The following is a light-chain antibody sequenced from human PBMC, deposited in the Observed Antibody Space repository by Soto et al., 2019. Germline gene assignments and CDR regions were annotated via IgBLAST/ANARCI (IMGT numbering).Light chain of an antibody. Sequence: IQLTQSPSSLSASAGDRVTITCRASQGISSYLAWYQQKPGKAPKLLIYAASTLQSGVPSRFSGSGSGTDFTLTISSLQPEDFATYYCQQLNSYPPTFGGGTKVDIK. CDR3: QQLNSYPPT. V-gene: IGKV1-9*01. CDR2: AAS. CDR1: QGISSY. J-gene: IGKJ4*01.